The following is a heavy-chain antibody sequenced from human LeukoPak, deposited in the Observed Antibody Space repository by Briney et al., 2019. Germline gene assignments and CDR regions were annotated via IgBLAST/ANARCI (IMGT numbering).Heavy chain of an antibody. CDR3: ARDGDSQGHYSYYMDV. D-gene: IGHD4-17*01. Sequence: PGGSLRLSCAASGFTLSNYVMSWVRQAPGKGLEWVSAVSSSGGSTEYVDSVKGRFTISRDISKNTLYLQMNSLRADDTAVYYCARDGDSQGHYSYYMDVWGKGTTVTVSS. CDR1: GFTLSNYV. V-gene: IGHV3-23*01. CDR2: VSSSGGST. J-gene: IGHJ6*03.